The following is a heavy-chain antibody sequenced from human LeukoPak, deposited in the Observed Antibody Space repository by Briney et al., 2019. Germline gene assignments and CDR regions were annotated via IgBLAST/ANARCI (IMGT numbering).Heavy chain of an antibody. CDR2: ISNDGSRS. D-gene: IGHD1-1*01. Sequence: GGSLRLSCSAAGFTFSAYAMYWVRQAPGKGLEYVSGISNDGSRSFYADSVKGRFTISRDNSKNTLYLQMSSLRAEDTALYYCVKITSVTGGDCWGQGTRLTVSS. J-gene: IGHJ4*02. CDR1: GFTFSAYA. V-gene: IGHV3-64D*09. CDR3: VKITSVTGGDC.